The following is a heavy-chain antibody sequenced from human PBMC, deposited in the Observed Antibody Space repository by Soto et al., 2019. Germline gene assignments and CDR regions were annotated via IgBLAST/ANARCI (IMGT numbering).Heavy chain of an antibody. J-gene: IGHJ5*02. CDR1: GFTFSSYA. CDR3: AKDGRYCSGGSCYNWFDP. V-gene: IGHV3-23*01. Sequence: EVQLLESGGGLVQPGGSLRLSCAASGFTFSSYAMSWVRQAPGKGLEWVSAISGSGGSTYYADSVKGRFTIPRDNPKNTLYLQMNSLRAEDTAVYYCAKDGRYCSGGSCYNWFDPWGQGTLVTVSS. CDR2: ISGSGGST. D-gene: IGHD2-15*01.